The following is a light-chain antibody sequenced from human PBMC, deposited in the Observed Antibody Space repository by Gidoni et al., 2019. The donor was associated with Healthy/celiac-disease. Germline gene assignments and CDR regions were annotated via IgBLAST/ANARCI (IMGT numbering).Light chain of an antibody. V-gene: IGKV3-15*01. J-gene: IGKJ4*01. Sequence: ERGMTQSPATLSVSRGERATLSCRASQSVSSNLAWYQQKPGQAPRLLIYGASTRATGIPARFSGSGSATEFPLTISRLQSEDFAVYYCQQSNNWPPLTFGGGTKVEIK. CDR2: GAS. CDR1: QSVSSN. CDR3: QQSNNWPPLT.